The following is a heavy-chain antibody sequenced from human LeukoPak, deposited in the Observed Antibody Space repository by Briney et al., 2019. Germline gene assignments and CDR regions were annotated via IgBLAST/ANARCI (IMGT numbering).Heavy chain of an antibody. CDR3: ARDKIVGATYFDY. CDR2: IKQDVSEI. J-gene: IGHJ4*02. Sequence: GGSLRLSCAASGFTFSSYWMSWVRQAPGKGLEWVANIKQDVSEIYYVDSVKGRFTISRDNTKDSLYLQMNSLRAEDTAVYYCARDKIVGATYFDYWGQGTLVTVSS. CDR1: GFTFSSYW. D-gene: IGHD1-26*01. V-gene: IGHV3-7*01.